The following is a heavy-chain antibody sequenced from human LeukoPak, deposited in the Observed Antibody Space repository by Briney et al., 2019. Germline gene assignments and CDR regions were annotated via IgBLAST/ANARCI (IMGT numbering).Heavy chain of an antibody. Sequence: GGSLRLSCAASGFNFSSYAMSWVRQAPGKGLEWVSGISGSGGSTYYADSVKGRFTIYRDNSNNTLYLQMNSLRAEDTAVYYCAKDRRITLVRSYGMDVWGQGTTVTVSS. V-gene: IGHV3-23*01. CDR3: AKDRRITLVRSYGMDV. CDR2: ISGSGGST. J-gene: IGHJ6*02. CDR1: GFNFSSYA. D-gene: IGHD3-10*01.